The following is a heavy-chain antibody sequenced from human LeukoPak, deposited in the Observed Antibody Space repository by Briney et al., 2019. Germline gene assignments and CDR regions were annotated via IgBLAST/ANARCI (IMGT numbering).Heavy chain of an antibody. CDR2: IIPIFGTA. CDR3: ARSPDYMVRGVIRSPFDY. D-gene: IGHD3-10*01. V-gene: IGHV1-69*13. J-gene: IGHJ4*02. CDR1: GGTFSSYA. Sequence: SVKVSCKASGGTFSSYAISWERQAPGQGLEWMGGIIPIFGTANYAQKFQGRVTITADESTSTAYMELSSLRSEDTAVYYCARSPDYMVRGVIRSPFDYWGQGSLVTVSS.